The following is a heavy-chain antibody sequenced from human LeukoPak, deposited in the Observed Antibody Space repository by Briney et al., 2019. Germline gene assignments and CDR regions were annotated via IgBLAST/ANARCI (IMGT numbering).Heavy chain of an antibody. CDR2: MFDSGST. Sequence: PSETLSLTCTVSGGSISSGDYYWSWIRQPPGKGLEWIGHMFDSGSTYYNPSLKSRVIISIDTSKNQFFLKLSSVTAADTAVYYCARIRAGGAGPIGFLSFDYWGQGTLVTVSS. J-gene: IGHJ4*02. V-gene: IGHV4-30-4*01. CDR1: GGSISSGDYY. CDR3: ARIRAGGAGPIGFLSFDY. D-gene: IGHD3-16*01.